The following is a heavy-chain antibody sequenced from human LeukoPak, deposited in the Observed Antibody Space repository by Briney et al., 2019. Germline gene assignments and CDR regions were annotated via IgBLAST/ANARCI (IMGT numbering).Heavy chain of an antibody. CDR1: GGSISSASYF. CDR2: LYYSGST. CDR3: AKARVRYSDSSALYVFDF. D-gene: IGHD3-22*01. V-gene: IGHV4-39*01. J-gene: IGHJ3*01. Sequence: SETLSLTCTVSGGSISSASYFWGWIRQPPGKGLEWIGTLYYSGSTYYSASLKSPVTMSGDTSRNQFSLRLSSVNAADTAVYYCAKARVRYSDSSALYVFDFWGPGTMVTVSS.